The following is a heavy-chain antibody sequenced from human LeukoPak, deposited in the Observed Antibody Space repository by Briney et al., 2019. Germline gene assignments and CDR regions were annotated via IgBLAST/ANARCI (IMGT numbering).Heavy chain of an antibody. CDR3: AKDQWAYCGGDCYSSDY. D-gene: IGHD2-21*02. CDR2: MSADGTNK. Sequence: GRSLRLSCAASGFTFSHYGMHWVRQAPGKGLEWVAVMSADGTNKYYADSVKGRFTISRDSSKNTLHLQMNSLRVEDTAVYFCAKDQWAYCGGDCYSSDYWGQGTLVTVSS. J-gene: IGHJ4*02. V-gene: IGHV3-30*18. CDR1: GFTFSHYG.